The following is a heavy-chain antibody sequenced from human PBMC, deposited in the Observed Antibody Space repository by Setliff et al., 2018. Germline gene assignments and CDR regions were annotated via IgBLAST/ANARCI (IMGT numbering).Heavy chain of an antibody. V-gene: IGHV3-7*01. CDR1: GFTFTNYW. CDR2: IKQDESEK. J-gene: IGHJ4*02. Sequence: GSLRLSCAASGFTFTNYWINWVRQSPGKGLEWVANIKQDESEKHYVGSVKGRFTISRDNARNSEYLQMISLRAEDAAVYYCATSDWYAAFDHWGQGTLVTVSS. CDR3: ATSDWYAAFDH. D-gene: IGHD6-19*01.